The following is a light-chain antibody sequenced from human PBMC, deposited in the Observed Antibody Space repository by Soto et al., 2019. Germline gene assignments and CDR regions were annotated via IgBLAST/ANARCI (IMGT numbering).Light chain of an antibody. V-gene: IGLV2-14*01. CDR1: SSDVGSYNY. CDR2: EVS. CDR3: SSYTSSSTYV. Sequence: QSALTQPASVSGSPGQSITISCTGTSSDVGSYNYVSWYQQHPGKAPKLMICEVSDRPSGVSNRFSGSKSGNTASLTISGLQAEDEADYYLSSYTSSSTYVFGTGTKLTVL. J-gene: IGLJ1*01.